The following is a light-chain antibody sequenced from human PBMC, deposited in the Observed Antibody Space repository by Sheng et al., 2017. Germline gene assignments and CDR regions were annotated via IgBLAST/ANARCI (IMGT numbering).Light chain of an antibody. CDR2: SDN. V-gene: IGLV1-47*02. CDR1: APTSEVI. Sequence: QSVLTQSPSASGTPGRGSPSLVLEAAPTSEVIMYTGTSSSQERPPNLLXYSDNQRPSGSRDRFSGSQSGTSASLAISGLRSEDEADYYCAVWDDSLNGPVFGGGTKLTVL. J-gene: IGLJ2*01. CDR3: AVWDDSLNGPV.